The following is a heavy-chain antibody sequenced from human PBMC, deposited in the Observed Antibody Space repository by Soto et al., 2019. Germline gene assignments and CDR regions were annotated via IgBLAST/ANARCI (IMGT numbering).Heavy chain of an antibody. CDR3: ARWTGFFSDRNIQFDY. J-gene: IGHJ4*02. Sequence: GESLKISCKASGYGFSGYWIGWVRQMPGKGLEWMGIIYPGDSNTKYSPSFQGQVTMSADKSISTAYLQLSSLKASDTAMYYCARWTGFFSDRNIQFDYWGQGTLVTGSS. D-gene: IGHD1-26*01. CDR1: GYGFSGYW. V-gene: IGHV5-51*01. CDR2: IYPGDSNT.